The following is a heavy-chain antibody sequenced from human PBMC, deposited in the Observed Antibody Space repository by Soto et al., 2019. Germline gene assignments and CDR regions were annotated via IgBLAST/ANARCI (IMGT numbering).Heavy chain of an antibody. Sequence: GGSLRLSCAASGFTFSSYSMNWVRQAPGKGLEWVSYISSSSSTIYYAAAVKGRFTISRDNAKNSLYLQMNSLRAEDMAVYYCARAGYSGYDFRFYLRVPQNHLPVDYWGQGTLVTVSS. J-gene: IGHJ4*02. D-gene: IGHD5-12*01. CDR2: ISSSSSTI. V-gene: IGHV3-48*01. CDR1: GFTFSSYS. CDR3: ARAGYSGYDFRFYLRVPQNHLPVDY.